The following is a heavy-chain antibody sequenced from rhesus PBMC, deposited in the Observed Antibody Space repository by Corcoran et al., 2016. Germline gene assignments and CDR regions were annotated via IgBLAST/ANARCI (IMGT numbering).Heavy chain of an antibody. D-gene: IGHD3-34*01. CDR1: GGSISSSY. Sequence: QLQLQESGPGLVKPSETLSVTCAVSGGSISSSYWSWIRQAPGKGLEWIGFIYGSGSSTNYNPPPKSRVTLSVDTSKNQLSLKLSSVTTADTAVYYCARDGGYYGLDSWGQGVVVTVSS. J-gene: IGHJ6*01. CDR2: IYGSGSST. CDR3: ARDGGYYGLDS. V-gene: IGHV4-169*02.